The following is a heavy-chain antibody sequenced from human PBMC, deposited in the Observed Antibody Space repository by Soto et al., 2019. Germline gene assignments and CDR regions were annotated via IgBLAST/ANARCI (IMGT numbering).Heavy chain of an antibody. Sequence: PGGSLRLSCAASGFTFCSYEMNWVRQAPGKGLEWVSYISSSGSTIYYADSVKGRFTISRDNAKNSLYLQMNSLRAEDTAVYYCATEPEGGGMDVWGQGTTVTASS. J-gene: IGHJ6*02. V-gene: IGHV3-48*03. CDR1: GFTFCSYE. CDR2: ISSSGSTI. CDR3: ATEPEGGGMDV.